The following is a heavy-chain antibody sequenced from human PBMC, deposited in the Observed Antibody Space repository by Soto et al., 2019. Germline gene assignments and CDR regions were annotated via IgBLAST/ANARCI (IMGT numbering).Heavy chain of an antibody. D-gene: IGHD1-7*01. J-gene: IGHJ5*02. V-gene: IGHV4-38-2*01. CDR3: AGYNWNYYFDP. Sequence: SETLSLTCAVSGYSISSGHYWGWIRQPPGKGLEWIGGVFPGGSPYYNTSLKSRVAISLDMSKNQFSLKLSSVAAADTAVYYCAGYNWNYYFDPWGQGTLVTVSS. CDR1: GYSISSGHY. CDR2: VFPGGSP.